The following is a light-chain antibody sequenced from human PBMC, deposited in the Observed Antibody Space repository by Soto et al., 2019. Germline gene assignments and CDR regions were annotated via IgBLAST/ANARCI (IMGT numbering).Light chain of an antibody. CDR3: QQYNNWPLT. CDR1: QSVSSK. J-gene: IGKJ4*01. CDR2: GAS. Sequence: EIVMTQSPVTLSASPGDSATLSCRASQSVSSKVAWYQQKAGQAPRLLIYGASTRATGIPARFSGSGSGTEFTLTISSLQSEDFAVYHCQQYNNWPLTFGGGTKVELK. V-gene: IGKV3D-15*01.